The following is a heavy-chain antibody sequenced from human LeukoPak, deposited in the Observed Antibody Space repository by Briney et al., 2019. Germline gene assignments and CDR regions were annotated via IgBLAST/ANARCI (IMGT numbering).Heavy chain of an antibody. CDR1: GFTFSPYD. V-gene: IGHV3-13*04. D-gene: IGHD2-15*01. J-gene: IGHJ5*02. Sequence: GGSLRLSCAASGFTFSPYDMHWVRQATGKGLEWVSAIGASGDTYYPGSVQGRFTISRENAKNSLYLQMNSLRAEDTAVYYCAREPYCSGGSCYSNWFDPWGQGTLVTVSS. CDR2: IGASGDT. CDR3: AREPYCSGGSCYSNWFDP.